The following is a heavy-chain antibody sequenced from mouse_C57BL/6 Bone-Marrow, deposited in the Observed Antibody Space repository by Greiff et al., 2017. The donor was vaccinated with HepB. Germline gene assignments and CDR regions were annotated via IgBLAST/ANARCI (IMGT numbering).Heavy chain of an antibody. CDR2: IRLKSDNYAT. D-gene: IGHD1-1*01. Sequence: EVQLQESGGGLVQPGGSMKLSCVASGFTFSNYWMNWVRQSPEKGLEWVAQIRLKSDNYATHYAESVKGRFTISRDDSKSSVYLQMNNLRAEDTGIYYCTLPYYYGSSYGYWGQGTTLTVSS. V-gene: IGHV6-3*01. CDR1: GFTFSNYW. CDR3: TLPYYYGSSYGY. J-gene: IGHJ2*01.